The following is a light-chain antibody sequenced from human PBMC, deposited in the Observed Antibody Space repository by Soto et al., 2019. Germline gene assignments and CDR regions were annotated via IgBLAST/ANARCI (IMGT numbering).Light chain of an antibody. V-gene: IGKV1-39*01. Sequence: DIQMTQSPSSLSASVGDRVTITCRASQTISTYLNWYQQRPGKAPRLLIYGASSLQSGVPSRFSGSGSGTDFSLTISSLQPEDFATYYCQQNYSTPWTFGQGTKVEI. CDR2: GAS. J-gene: IGKJ1*01. CDR3: QQNYSTPWT. CDR1: QTISTY.